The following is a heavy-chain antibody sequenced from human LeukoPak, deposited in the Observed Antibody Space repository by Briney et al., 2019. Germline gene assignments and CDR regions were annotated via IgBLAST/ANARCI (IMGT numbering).Heavy chain of an antibody. CDR3: ARCWLKGSSSRPNDY. CDR2: INHSGST. D-gene: IGHD6-6*01. Sequence: SETLSLTCAVYGGSFSGYYWSWIRQPPGKGVEWIGEINHSGSTNYNPSLKSRVTISVDTSKNQFSLKLSSVTAADTAVYYCARCWLKGSSSRPNDYWGQGTLVTVSS. J-gene: IGHJ4*02. V-gene: IGHV4-34*01. CDR1: GGSFSGYY.